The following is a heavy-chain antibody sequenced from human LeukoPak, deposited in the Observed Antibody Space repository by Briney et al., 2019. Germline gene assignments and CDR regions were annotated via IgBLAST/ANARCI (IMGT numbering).Heavy chain of an antibody. CDR3: ASDLRSASGTGNFDF. CDR2: ISYDGSNK. CDR1: GFTFSNYA. J-gene: IGHJ4*02. D-gene: IGHD6-13*01. V-gene: IGHV3-30-3*01. Sequence: PGGSLRLSCAASGFTFSNYAMHWVRQAPGKGLEWVAVISYDGSNKYYADSVKGRFTISRDNSKNTLYLQMNSLRAEDTAVYYCASDLRSASGTGNFDFWGQGTLVTVSS.